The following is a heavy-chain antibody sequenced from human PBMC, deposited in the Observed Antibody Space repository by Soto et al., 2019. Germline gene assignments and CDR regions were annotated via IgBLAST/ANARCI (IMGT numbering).Heavy chain of an antibody. D-gene: IGHD2-21*01. CDR2: IYYRGIT. CDR3: AREDQIVGSLDY. J-gene: IGHJ4*02. Sequence: SGNLSLTCTVSCASITNQYWSWIRQPPGKGLEWIGHIYYRGITNYNPSLKSRVTMSADTSKNQFSLKLSSVTAADTAVFYCAREDQIVGSLDYWGQGILVTVSS. CDR1: CASITNQY. V-gene: IGHV4-59*11.